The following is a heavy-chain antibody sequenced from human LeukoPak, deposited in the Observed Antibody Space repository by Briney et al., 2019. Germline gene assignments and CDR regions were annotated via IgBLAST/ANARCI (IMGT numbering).Heavy chain of an antibody. CDR3: AKDFDRKYYYDSSGPY. J-gene: IGHJ4*02. CDR1: GFTFSSYA. CDR2: ISGSSSTT. V-gene: IGHV3-48*01. D-gene: IGHD3-22*01. Sequence: GGSLRLSCAASGFTFSSYAMSWVRQAPGKGLEWVSYISGSSSTTYYADSVKGRFTISRDNAKNSLYLQMNSLRAEDTAVYYCAKDFDRKYYYDSSGPYWGQGTLVTVSS.